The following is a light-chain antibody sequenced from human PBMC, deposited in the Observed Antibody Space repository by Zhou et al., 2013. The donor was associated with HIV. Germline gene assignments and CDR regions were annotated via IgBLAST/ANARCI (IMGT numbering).Light chain of an antibody. CDR2: AAS. Sequence: DIQMTQSPSSVSASVGDRVTITCRASQDISNWLAWYQQKPGKAPKLLIYAASSLHSGVPSRFSGSGSGTEFTLTISSLQLEDFATYYCLQHNSLPQTFGQGTKVEIK. CDR3: LQHNSLPQT. J-gene: IGKJ1*01. CDR1: QDISNW. V-gene: IGKV1-12*01.